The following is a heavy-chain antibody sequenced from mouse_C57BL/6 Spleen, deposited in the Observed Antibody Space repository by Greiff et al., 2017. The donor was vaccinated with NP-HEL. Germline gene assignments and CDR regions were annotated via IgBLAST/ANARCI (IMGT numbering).Heavy chain of an antibody. CDR2: IRSKSNNYAT. Sequence: EVQLVESGGGLVQPKGSLKLSCAASGFSFNTYAMNWVRQAPGKGLEWVARIRSKSNNYATYYADSVKDRFTISRDDSESMLYLQMNNLKTEDTAMYYCVRPPYYDYDGGVSWFAYWGQGTLVTVSA. CDR3: VRPPYYDYDGGVSWFAY. J-gene: IGHJ3*01. D-gene: IGHD2-4*01. V-gene: IGHV10-1*01. CDR1: GFSFNTYA.